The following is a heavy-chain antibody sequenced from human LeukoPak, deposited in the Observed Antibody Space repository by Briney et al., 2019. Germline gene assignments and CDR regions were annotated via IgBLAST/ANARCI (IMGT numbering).Heavy chain of an antibody. CDR2: IYTSGST. CDR3: AREDIKAADSNWFDP. J-gene: IGHJ5*02. V-gene: IGHV4-4*07. D-gene: IGHD6-13*01. CDR1: GGSISSYY. Sequence: SETLSLTCTVSGGSISSYYWSCLPQPAGKGLEWIGRIYTSGSTNYNPSLKSRVTTSVDTPKNQFSLKLSSVTAADTAVYYCAREDIKAADSNWFDPWGQGTVVTVSS.